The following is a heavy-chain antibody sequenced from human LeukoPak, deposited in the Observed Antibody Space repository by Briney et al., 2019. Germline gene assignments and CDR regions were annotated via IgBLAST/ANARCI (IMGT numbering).Heavy chain of an antibody. V-gene: IGHV3-9*01. CDR2: ISWNSGSI. D-gene: IGHD3-10*01. Sequence: GGALRLSCAASGFTLDDYAMYWVRQAPGKGLEWVSGISWNSGSIGYADSVKGRFTISRDNAKNSLYLQMNSLRAEDTALYYCAKVLSSGKNFDYWGQGTLVTVSS. CDR3: AKVLSSGKNFDY. CDR1: GFTLDDYA. J-gene: IGHJ4*02.